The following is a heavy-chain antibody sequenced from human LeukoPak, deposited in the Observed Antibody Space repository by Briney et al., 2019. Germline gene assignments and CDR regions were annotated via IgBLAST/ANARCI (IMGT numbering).Heavy chain of an antibody. CDR2: INWNGVST. CDR3: ARVGSSAYGDAFDI. D-gene: IGHD3-22*01. V-gene: IGHV3-20*04. Sequence: GGSLRLSCAASGFIFDDNGMSWARQAPGKGLEWVSSINWNGVSTGYADSVKGRFTISRYNAKNSLYLPMNSLRAEDTALYYCARVGSSAYGDAFDIWGQGTMVTVSS. J-gene: IGHJ3*02. CDR1: GFIFDDNG.